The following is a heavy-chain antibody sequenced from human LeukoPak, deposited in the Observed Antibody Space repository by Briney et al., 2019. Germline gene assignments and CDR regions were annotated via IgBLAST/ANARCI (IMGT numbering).Heavy chain of an antibody. CDR1: GGSISSGDYY. CDR3: ASHYCSSTSCYADY. J-gene: IGHJ4*02. Sequence: SETLSLTCTVSGGSISSGDYYWSWIRQPPGKGLEWIVYIYYSGSTYYNPSLKSRVTISVDTSKNQFSLKLSSVTAADTAVYYCASHYCSSTSCYADYWGQGTLVTVSS. V-gene: IGHV4-30-4*01. D-gene: IGHD2-2*01. CDR2: IYYSGST.